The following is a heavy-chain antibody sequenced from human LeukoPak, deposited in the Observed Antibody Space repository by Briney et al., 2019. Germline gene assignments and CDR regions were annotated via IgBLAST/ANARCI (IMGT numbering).Heavy chain of an antibody. CDR2: ISSSGSTI. CDR1: GFTFSSYT. CDR3: ARDTNGDGWFDP. V-gene: IGHV3-48*03. Sequence: GGSLRLSCAASGFTFSSYTMNWVRQAPGKGLEWVSYISSSGSTIYYADSVKGRFTISRDNAKNSLYLQMNSLRAEDTSVYYCARDTNGDGWFDPWGQGTLVTVSS. J-gene: IGHJ5*02. D-gene: IGHD4-17*01.